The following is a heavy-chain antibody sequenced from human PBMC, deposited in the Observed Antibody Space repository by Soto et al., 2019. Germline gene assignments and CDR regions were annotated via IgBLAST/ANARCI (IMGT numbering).Heavy chain of an antibody. Sequence: GGSLRLSCAASGFTFSSYAMNWVRQAPRKGLEWVSGITGSGGATYYADSVKGRFTISRDNADNTMYLQMHSLTAEDTAVYYCAKGLHLRLGELDYFDYWSQGTLVTVSS. CDR1: GFTFSSYA. V-gene: IGHV3-23*01. CDR3: AKGLHLRLGELDYFDY. D-gene: IGHD3-16*01. CDR2: ITGSGGAT. J-gene: IGHJ4*02.